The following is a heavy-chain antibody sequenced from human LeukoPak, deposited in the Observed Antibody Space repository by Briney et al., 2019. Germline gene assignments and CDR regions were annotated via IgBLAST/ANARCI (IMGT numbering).Heavy chain of an antibody. CDR3: VWGAGYLDY. CDR1: GYTLMGYY. CDR2: INPSGGST. V-gene: IGHV1-46*01. D-gene: IGHD3-16*01. J-gene: IGHJ4*02. Sequence: ASVKVSCKASGYTLMGYYMHWVRQAPGQGLEWMGIINPSGGSTSYAQKFQGRVTMTRDTSTSTVYMELSSLRSEDTAVYYCVWGAGYLDYWGQGTLVTVSS.